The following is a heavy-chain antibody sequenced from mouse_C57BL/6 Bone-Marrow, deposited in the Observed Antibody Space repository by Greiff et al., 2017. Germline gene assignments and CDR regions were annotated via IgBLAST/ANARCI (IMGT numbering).Heavy chain of an antibody. Sequence: VQLQQPGAELVRPGTSVKLSCKASGYTFTSYWMHWVKQRPGQGLEWIGVIDPSDSYTNYNQKFKGKATLTVDTSSHTAYLQLSSLPSADSAVYYCARGIWGTWAYWGQGTLVTVSA. CDR3: ARGIWGTWAY. CDR2: IDPSDSYT. J-gene: IGHJ3*01. D-gene: IGHD3-3*01. CDR1: GYTFTSYW. V-gene: IGHV1-59*01.